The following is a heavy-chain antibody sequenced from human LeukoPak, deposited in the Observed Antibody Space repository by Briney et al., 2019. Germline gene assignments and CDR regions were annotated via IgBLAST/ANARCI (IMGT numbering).Heavy chain of an antibody. CDR1: GESFSAFS. CDR2: ISHRGRT. Sequence: SETLSLTCAVYGESFSAFSWNWLRQSPGRGLEWIGEISHRGRTTYNPSLNSRVIISVDASKNQFSLNLTSVTAADTAVYYCARGMVVKFPYMDVWGPGATVTVSS. J-gene: IGHJ6*03. D-gene: IGHD3-22*01. V-gene: IGHV4-34*01. CDR3: ARGMVVKFPYMDV.